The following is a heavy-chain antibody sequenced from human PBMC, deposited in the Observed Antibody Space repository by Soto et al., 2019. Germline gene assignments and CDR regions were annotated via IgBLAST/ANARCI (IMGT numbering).Heavy chain of an antibody. D-gene: IGHD3-3*01. V-gene: IGHV4-34*01. Sequence: SETLSLTCALYGGSFDGYYWSWIRQSPGKGLEWIGEIHHSGSTKYNPSLKGRVSLSVDTSTKQFSLKMTSMTAADRGVYYCARGVDSWSGYLFWGQGTPVTVSS. CDR1: GGSFDGYY. J-gene: IGHJ4*02. CDR3: ARGVDSWSGYLF. CDR2: IHHSGST.